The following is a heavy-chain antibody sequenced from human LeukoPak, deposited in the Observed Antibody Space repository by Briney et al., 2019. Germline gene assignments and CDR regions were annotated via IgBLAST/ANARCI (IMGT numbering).Heavy chain of an antibody. J-gene: IGHJ5*02. D-gene: IGHD3-10*01. CDR3: ARGYYYGSGRRDWFDP. Sequence: SEALSLTCTVSGGSISSSSYYWGWIRQPPGKGLEWIGSIYYSGSTYYNPSLKSRVTISVDTSKNQFSLKLSSVTAADTAVYYCARGYYYGSGRRDWFDPWGQGTLVTVSS. CDR1: GGSISSSSYY. CDR2: IYYSGST. V-gene: IGHV4-39*07.